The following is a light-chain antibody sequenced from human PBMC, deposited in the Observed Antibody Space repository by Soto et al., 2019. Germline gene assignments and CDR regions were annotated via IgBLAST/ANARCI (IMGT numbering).Light chain of an antibody. J-gene: IGKJ1*01. Sequence: EIVLTQSPGTLSLSPGERATLSCRASQSVSSSYLAWYQQKPRQAPRLLIYGASSRATGIPDRFSGSVSGKDFTLTMSRLEPEDFAVYYCQQYGSSSWTFGQGTKVEIK. CDR2: GAS. V-gene: IGKV3-20*01. CDR1: QSVSSSY. CDR3: QQYGSSSWT.